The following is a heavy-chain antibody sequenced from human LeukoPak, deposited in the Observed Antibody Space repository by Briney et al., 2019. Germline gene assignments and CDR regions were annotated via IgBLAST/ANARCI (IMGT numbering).Heavy chain of an antibody. D-gene: IGHD3-10*01. CDR2: INTNTGNP. CDR3: ARGPYGSGSYFFDP. V-gene: IGHV7-4-1*02. CDR1: GYTFTNYG. J-gene: IGHJ5*02. Sequence: ASVKVSCKASGYTFTNYGISWVRQAPGQGLEWMGWINTNTGNPTYAQGFTGRFVFSLDTSVSTAYLQISSLKAEDTAVYYCARGPYGSGSYFFDPWGQGTLVTVSS.